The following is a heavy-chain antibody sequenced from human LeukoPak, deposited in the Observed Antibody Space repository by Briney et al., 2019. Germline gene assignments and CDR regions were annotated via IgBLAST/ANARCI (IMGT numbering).Heavy chain of an antibody. CDR3: ARLEGRGYCSGGSCPLFDY. CDR1: GGSISSYY. D-gene: IGHD2-15*01. Sequence: PSETLSLTCSVSGGSISSYYWSWIRQPPGKGLEWIGYIYYSGSTNYNPSLKSRVTISVDTSKNQFSLKLSSVTAADTAVYYCARLEGRGYCSGGSCPLFDYWGQGTLVTVSS. CDR2: IYYSGST. V-gene: IGHV4-59*08. J-gene: IGHJ4*02.